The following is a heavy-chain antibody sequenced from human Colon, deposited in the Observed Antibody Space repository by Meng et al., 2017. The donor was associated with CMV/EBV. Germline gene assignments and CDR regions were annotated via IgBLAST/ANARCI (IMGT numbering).Heavy chain of an antibody. Sequence: GGSLRLSCTGSGFTFSDYAMTWVRQVPGKGLEWVSGISAGGANPYYTDSVKGRFTISRDNSKNTLYLQMNSLRAEDTAVYYCAKDRSSTIDYWGQGTLVTVSS. CDR2: ISAGGANP. V-gene: IGHV3-23*01. CDR1: GFTFSDYA. CDR3: AKDRSSTIDY. J-gene: IGHJ4*02. D-gene: IGHD5-24*01.